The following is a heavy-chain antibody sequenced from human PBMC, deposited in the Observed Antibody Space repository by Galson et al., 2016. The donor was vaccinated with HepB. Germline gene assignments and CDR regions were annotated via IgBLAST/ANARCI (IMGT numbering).Heavy chain of an antibody. CDR1: GFTFSNYG. CDR3: VQGSTAPAV. J-gene: IGHJ6*04. V-gene: IGHV3-23*01. Sequence: SLRLSCAASGFTFSNYGMTWVRQAPGKGLEVVSSISRSGDSTNNADAVKGRFTISRNNSKKTLSLQMNSLPADDTAIYYCVQGSTAPAVWGKGTTVTVSS. D-gene: IGHD1-26*01. CDR2: ISRSGDST.